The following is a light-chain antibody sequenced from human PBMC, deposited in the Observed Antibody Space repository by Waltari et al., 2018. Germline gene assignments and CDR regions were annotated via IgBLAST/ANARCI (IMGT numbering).Light chain of an antibody. CDR2: RAS. J-gene: IGKJ4*01. Sequence: IQMTQSPSALSASVGDRVTITCRASQSISFWLAWYQQKPGKAPKLLSYRASTLESGVPSRFSGTGSGTAFTLPISSLQSDDVATYYCQQFHTNVTFGGGTRVEIK. CDR1: QSISFW. V-gene: IGKV1-5*03. CDR3: QQFHTNVT.